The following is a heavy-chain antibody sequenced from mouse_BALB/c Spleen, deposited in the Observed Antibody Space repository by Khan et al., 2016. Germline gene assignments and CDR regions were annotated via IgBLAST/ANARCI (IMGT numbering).Heavy chain of an antibody. D-gene: IGHD2-2*01. J-gene: IGHJ4*01. V-gene: IGHV2-6-7*01. CDR2: IWGDGTT. Sequence: VELVESGPGLVAPSQSLSITCTVSGFSLIAYGVNWVRQPPGKSLEWLGMIWGDGTTDYNSALKSRLNITKDNSKSLVFLKMNSLQTDDTARYYCARDGWGYYAMDYWGQGTSVTVSS. CDR3: ARDGWGYYAMDY. CDR1: GFSLIAYG.